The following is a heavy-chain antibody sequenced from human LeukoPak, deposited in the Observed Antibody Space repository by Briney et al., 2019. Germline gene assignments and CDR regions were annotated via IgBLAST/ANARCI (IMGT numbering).Heavy chain of an antibody. CDR3: ARDVMGARVFDY. CDR1: GGSISSSSYY. Sequence: SETLSLTCTISGGSISSSSYYWGWIRQPPGKGLEWIGSIYYSGSTYYNPSLKSRVTISVDTSKNQFSLKLSSVTAADTAVYYCARDVMGARVFDYWGQGTLVTVSS. D-gene: IGHD1-26*01. CDR2: IYYSGST. V-gene: IGHV4-39*07. J-gene: IGHJ4*02.